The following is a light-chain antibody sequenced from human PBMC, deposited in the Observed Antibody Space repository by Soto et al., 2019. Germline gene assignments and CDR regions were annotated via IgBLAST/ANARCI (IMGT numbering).Light chain of an antibody. J-gene: IGKJ1*01. V-gene: IGKV1-17*01. Sequence: DIQMTQSPSSLSASVGDRVTITCRASQGIRSDLGWYQQKLGKAPKRLIYAASSLQSGTQSRFSGPGSGTESTLTISTLQTEDFAPYYYVQYNSYPCTFGQGTKVEIK. CDR2: AAS. CDR3: VQYNSYPCT. CDR1: QGIRSD.